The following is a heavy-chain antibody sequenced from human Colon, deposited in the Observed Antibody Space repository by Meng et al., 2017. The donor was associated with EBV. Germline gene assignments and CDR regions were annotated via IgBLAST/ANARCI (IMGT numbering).Heavy chain of an antibody. CDR3: ARNYYLDY. CDR1: GGSINSGDYY. Sequence: QVRLQVSGPGLVKPSQTLSLPCTVSGGSINSGDYYWSWIRQPPGKGLEWIGYIYYTGSTYYTPSLKSRVTISMDTSKNQFSLRLSSVTAADTAVYYCARNYYLDYWGQGTLVTVSS. V-gene: IGHV4-30-4*01. J-gene: IGHJ4*02. CDR2: IYYTGST.